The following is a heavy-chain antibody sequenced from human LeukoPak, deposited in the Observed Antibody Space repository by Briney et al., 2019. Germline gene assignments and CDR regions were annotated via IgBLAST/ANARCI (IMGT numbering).Heavy chain of an antibody. J-gene: IGHJ4*02. Sequence: GESLKISCAASGFTFSSYEMNWVRQAPGKGLEWVSYISSSGSTIYYADSVKGRFTISGDNAKNSLYLQMNSLRAEDTAVYYCARVQKDYYDSSGYLSYWGQGTVVTVSS. CDR1: GFTFSSYE. V-gene: IGHV3-48*03. CDR2: ISSSGSTI. D-gene: IGHD3-22*01. CDR3: ARVQKDYYDSSGYLSY.